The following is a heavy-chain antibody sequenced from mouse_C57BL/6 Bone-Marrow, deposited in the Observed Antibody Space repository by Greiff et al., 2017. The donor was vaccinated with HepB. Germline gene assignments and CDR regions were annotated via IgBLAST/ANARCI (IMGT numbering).Heavy chain of an antibody. CDR3: VRDPPYYYGSSYYAMDY. J-gene: IGHJ4*01. Sequence: EVQLVESGGGLVQPKGSLKLSCAASGFTFNTYAMHWVRQAPGKGLEWVARIRSKSSNYATYYADSVKDRFTISRDDSQSMLYLQMNNLKTEDTAMYYCVRDPPYYYGSSYYAMDYWGQGTSVTVSS. CDR1: GFTFNTYA. CDR2: IRSKSSNYAT. D-gene: IGHD1-1*01. V-gene: IGHV10-3*01.